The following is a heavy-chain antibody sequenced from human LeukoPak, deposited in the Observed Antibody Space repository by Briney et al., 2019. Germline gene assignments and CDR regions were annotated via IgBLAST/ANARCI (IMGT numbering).Heavy chain of an antibody. CDR3: ARAGDSSGYSPVEY. Sequence: GGSLRLSCAASGFTFTTYGMHWVRQAPGKGLVWVSRIMSDGRSTYADSVKGRFTISRDTAKNTLYLQMNSLRAEDTAVYYCARAGDSSGYSPVEYWGQGTLVTVSS. CDR2: IMSDGRST. J-gene: IGHJ4*02. V-gene: IGHV3-74*01. CDR1: GFTFTTYG. D-gene: IGHD3-22*01.